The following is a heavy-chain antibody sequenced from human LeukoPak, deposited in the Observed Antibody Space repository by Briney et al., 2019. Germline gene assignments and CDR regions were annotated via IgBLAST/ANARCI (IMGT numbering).Heavy chain of an antibody. J-gene: IGHJ4*02. Sequence: SQTLSLTCTVSGGSISRGGYYWGWIRQHPGKGLEWIGYIYYSGSTYYNPSLKSRVTISVDTSKNQFSLKLSSVTAADTAVYYCARAKDIVVVWGQGTLVTVSS. V-gene: IGHV4-31*03. CDR3: ARAKDIVVV. CDR1: GGSISRGGYY. CDR2: IYYSGST. D-gene: IGHD2-2*01.